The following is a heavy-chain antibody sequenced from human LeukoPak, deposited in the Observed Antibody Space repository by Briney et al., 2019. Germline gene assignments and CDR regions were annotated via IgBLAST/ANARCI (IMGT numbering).Heavy chain of an antibody. CDR2: ISSSGSTI. CDR1: GFTFSSYE. V-gene: IGHV3-48*03. D-gene: IGHD4-17*01. Sequence: GGSLRLSCAASGFTFSSYEMNWVRQAPGKGLEWVSYISSSGSTIYYADSVKGRFTISRDNAKNSLYLQMNSLRAEDTAVYYCARDMVTTSRWIYYGMDVWGQGTTVTVSS. J-gene: IGHJ6*02. CDR3: ARDMVTTSRWIYYGMDV.